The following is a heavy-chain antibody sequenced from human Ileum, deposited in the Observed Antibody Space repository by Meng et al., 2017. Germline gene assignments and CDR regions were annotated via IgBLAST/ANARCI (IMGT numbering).Heavy chain of an antibody. J-gene: IGHJ5*02. Sequence: VHHHQVGAGLFKLSGSSSPTCAVYGGYFSGYYWSWIRQPPGKGLEWIGEINHSGSTNYNPSLKSRVTISVDTSKNQFSLKLTSVTAADTAVYYCARGDVAARLQSWGQGTLVTVSS. V-gene: IGHV4-34*01. CDR2: INHSGST. CDR1: GGYFSGYY. D-gene: IGHD6-6*01. CDR3: ARGDVAARLQS.